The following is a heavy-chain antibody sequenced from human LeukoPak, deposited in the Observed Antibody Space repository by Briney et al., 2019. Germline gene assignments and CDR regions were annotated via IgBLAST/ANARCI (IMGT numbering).Heavy chain of an antibody. J-gene: IGHJ6*03. CDR2: ISASGHYT. CDR1: GFTFGSYA. CDR3: AKDGSWGDYYFYFYIDV. D-gene: IGHD3-16*01. V-gene: IGHV3-23*01. Sequence: GGSLRLSCAASGFTFGSYAIYWVRQAPGKGLEWISGISASGHYTYTADSLKGRFTISRDNSKNTLYLQMNSLRAEDTALYYCAKDGSWGDYYFYFYIDVWGKGTTVTVSS.